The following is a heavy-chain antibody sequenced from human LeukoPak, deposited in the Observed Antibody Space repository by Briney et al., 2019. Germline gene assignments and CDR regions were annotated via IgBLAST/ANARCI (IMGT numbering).Heavy chain of an antibody. J-gene: IGHJ4*02. CDR3: ARDRGTWNDDGFDY. V-gene: IGHV4-38-2*02. Sequence: PSETLSLTCTVSGYSISSGYYWGWIRQPPGKGLEWIGRIYISGSTNYNPSLKSRVTMSVDTSKNQFPLKLSSVTAADTAVYYCARDRGTWNDDGFDYWGQGTLVTVSS. CDR1: GYSISSGYY. CDR2: IYISGST. D-gene: IGHD1-1*01.